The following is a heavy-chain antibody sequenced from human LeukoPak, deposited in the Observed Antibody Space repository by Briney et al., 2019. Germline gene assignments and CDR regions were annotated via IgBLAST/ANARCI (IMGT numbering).Heavy chain of an antibody. J-gene: IGHJ4*02. D-gene: IGHD4-17*01. V-gene: IGHV4-59*01. CDR2: IYYSVST. CDR1: GGSISSYY. CDR3: ARSPYYGDYTYYFDY. Sequence: PSETLSLTCTVSGGSISSYYWSWIRQPPGKGLGWMGYIYYSVSTNYNPSIKSRVTISVDTSKNPFSLKLSSVTAADTAVYYCARSPYYGDYTYYFDYWGQGTLVTVSS.